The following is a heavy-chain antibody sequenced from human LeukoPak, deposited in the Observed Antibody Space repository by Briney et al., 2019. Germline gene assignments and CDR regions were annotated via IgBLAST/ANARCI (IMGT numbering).Heavy chain of an antibody. CDR2: INHSGST. J-gene: IGHJ4*02. Sequence: SETLSLTCAVYGGSFSGYYWSWIRQPSGEGLGWIGEINHSGSTNYNPSLQSRVTISVDTSKNQFSLKLSSVTAADTAVYYCARGQWLAKTSPFDYWGQGTLVTVSS. CDR3: ARGQWLAKTSPFDY. V-gene: IGHV4-34*01. CDR1: GGSFSGYY. D-gene: IGHD6-19*01.